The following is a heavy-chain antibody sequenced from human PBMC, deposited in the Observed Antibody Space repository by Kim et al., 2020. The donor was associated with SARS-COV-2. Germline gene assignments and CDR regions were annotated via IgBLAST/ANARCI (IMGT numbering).Heavy chain of an antibody. D-gene: IGHD1-26*01. CDR3: SRAQGGAFDY. Sequence: SETLSLTCAVSGGSIISSNWWSWVRRPPGKGLEWIGEIYHSGTTNYNPSLKSRVTVSVDKSKNQFSLRLSSVTAADTAVYYCSRAQGGAFDYWGQGTLVTVSS. CDR2: IYHSGTT. J-gene: IGHJ4*02. V-gene: IGHV4-4*02. CDR1: GGSIISSNW.